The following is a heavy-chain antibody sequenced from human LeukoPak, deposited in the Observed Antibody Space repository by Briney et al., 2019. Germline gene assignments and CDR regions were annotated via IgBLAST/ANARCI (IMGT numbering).Heavy chain of an antibody. CDR1: GYSISSGYY. CDR2: IYHSGST. J-gene: IGHJ5*02. D-gene: IGHD3-3*01. V-gene: IGHV4-38-2*02. Sequence: LATLSLTCTVSGYSISSGYYWGWIRQPPGKGLEWIGSIYHSGSTYYNPSLKSRVTISVDTSKNQFSLKLSSVTAADTAVYYCARSITIFGVATLGVFWFDPWGQGTLVTVSS. CDR3: ARSITIFGVATLGVFWFDP.